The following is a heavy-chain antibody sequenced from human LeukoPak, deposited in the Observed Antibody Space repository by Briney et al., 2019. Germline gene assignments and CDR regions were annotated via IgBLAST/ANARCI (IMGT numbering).Heavy chain of an antibody. V-gene: IGHV3-30*03. J-gene: IGHJ4*02. Sequence: GGSLRLSCAASGFTFSSYGMHWVRQAPGKGLEWVAVISYDGSNKYYADSVKGRFTISRDNSKSTLYLQMNSLRAEDTAVYYCATPSHPEYWGQGTLVTVSS. CDR2: ISYDGSNK. CDR3: ATPSHPEY. CDR1: GFTFSSYG.